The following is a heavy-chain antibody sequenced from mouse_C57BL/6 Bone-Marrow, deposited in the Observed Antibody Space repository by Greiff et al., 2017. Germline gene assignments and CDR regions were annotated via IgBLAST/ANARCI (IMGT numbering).Heavy chain of an antibody. CDR2: IHPNSGST. D-gene: IGHD2-2*01. J-gene: IGHJ1*03. CDR3: ARRFYGYGGEWYFDV. V-gene: IGHV1-64*01. Sequence: QVQLQQPGAELVKPGASVKLSCKASGYTFTSYWMHWVKQRPGQGLEWIGMIHPNSGSTNYNEKFKSKATLTIDKSSSTAYMQMSSLTSEDTAVYYCARRFYGYGGEWYFDVWGTGTTVTVSA. CDR1: GYTFTSYW.